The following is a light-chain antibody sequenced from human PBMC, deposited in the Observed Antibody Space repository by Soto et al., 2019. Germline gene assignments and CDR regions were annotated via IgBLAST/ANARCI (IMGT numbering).Light chain of an antibody. J-gene: IGLJ1*01. V-gene: IGLV2-14*01. Sequence: QSVLTQPASVSGSPGQSITISCTGTSSDVGGYNYVSWYQQHPGKAPKLMIYEVNNRPSGVSNRFSGSKSGNTASLTISGLQPEDEADYYCSSYTRNSTYVFGTGTKVTVL. CDR3: SSYTRNSTYV. CDR1: SSDVGGYNY. CDR2: EVN.